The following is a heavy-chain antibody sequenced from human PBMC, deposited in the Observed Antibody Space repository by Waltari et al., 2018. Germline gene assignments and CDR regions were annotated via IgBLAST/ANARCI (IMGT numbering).Heavy chain of an antibody. V-gene: IGHV4-59*01. CDR3: ATAAYYYDSSGRKDAFDI. Sequence: QVQLQESGPGLVKPSETLSLTCTVSGGSISSYYWSWIRQPPGKGLEWIGYIYYSGSTNYNPSLKSRVTISVDTSKNQFSLKLSSVTAADTAVYYCATAAYYYDSSGRKDAFDIWGQGTMVTVSS. J-gene: IGHJ3*02. CDR1: GGSISSYY. CDR2: IYYSGST. D-gene: IGHD3-22*01.